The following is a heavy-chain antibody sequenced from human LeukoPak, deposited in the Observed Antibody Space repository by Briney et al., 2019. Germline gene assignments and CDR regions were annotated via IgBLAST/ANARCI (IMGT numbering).Heavy chain of an antibody. J-gene: IGHJ6*02. CDR3: ARPEYRYSGMDV. CDR1: GGSISGYC. D-gene: IGHD6-6*01. CDR2: MYYSWST. V-gene: IGHV4-59*08. Sequence: SETLSLTCTVSGGSISGYCWSWIRQPPGKGLEWSGYMYYSWSTNYNPSLKSRVTISVATSKNQLSLNLSSVTAADTAAYYCARPEYRYSGMDVWGQGTTVTVSS.